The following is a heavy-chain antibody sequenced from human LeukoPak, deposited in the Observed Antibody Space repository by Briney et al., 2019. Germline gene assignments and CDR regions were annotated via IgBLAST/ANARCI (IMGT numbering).Heavy chain of an antibody. J-gene: IGHJ4*02. V-gene: IGHV4-30-4*01. CDR1: GGSISSGDYY. CDR3: ARVPFRNYYDSSGYCFDY. D-gene: IGHD3-22*01. CDR2: IYYSGST. Sequence: SQTLSLTCTVSGGSISSGDYYWSWIRQPPGRGLEWIGYIYYSGSTYYNPSLKSRVTISVDTSKNQFSLKLSSVTAADTAVYYCARVPFRNYYDSSGYCFDYWGQGTLVTVSS.